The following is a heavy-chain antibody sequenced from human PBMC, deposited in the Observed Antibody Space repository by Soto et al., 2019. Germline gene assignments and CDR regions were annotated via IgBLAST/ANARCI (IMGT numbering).Heavy chain of an antibody. Sequence: ASVKVSCKASGGTFSSYAISWVRQAPGQGLEWMGGIIPIFGTANYAQKSQGRVTITADESTSTAYMELSSLRSEDTAVYYCARGGWLQAPIDYWGQGTLVTVSS. V-gene: IGHV1-69*13. J-gene: IGHJ4*02. CDR3: ARGGWLQAPIDY. CDR1: GGTFSSYA. D-gene: IGHD5-12*01. CDR2: IIPIFGTA.